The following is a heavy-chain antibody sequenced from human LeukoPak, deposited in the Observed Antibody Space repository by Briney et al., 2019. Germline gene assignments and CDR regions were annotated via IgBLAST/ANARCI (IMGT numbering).Heavy chain of an antibody. Sequence: GSLRLSCAASGFTFSSYSMNWVRQAPGKGLEWVSSISSSSSYIYYAVSVKGRFTISRDNAKNSLYLQMNSLRAEDTAVYYCARAPDVLLWFGESTAPFDYWGQGTLVTVSS. V-gene: IGHV3-21*01. CDR1: GFTFSSYS. CDR3: ARAPDVLLWFGESTAPFDY. D-gene: IGHD3-10*01. CDR2: ISSSSSYI. J-gene: IGHJ4*02.